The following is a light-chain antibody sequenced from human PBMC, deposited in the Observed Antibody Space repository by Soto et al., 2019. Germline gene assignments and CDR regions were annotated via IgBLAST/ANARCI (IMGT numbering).Light chain of an antibody. J-gene: IGLJ3*02. CDR1: SSDVGGYTY. CDR2: QVS. Sequence: QSVLTQPASVSGSPGQSITISCTGTSSDVGGYTYVSWYQQHPGKAPNLMIYQVSNRPSGISNRFSGSKSGNTASLTISGLQTEDEADYYCSSYTSSNTLVFGGGTKVTVL. V-gene: IGLV2-14*01. CDR3: SSYTSSNTLV.